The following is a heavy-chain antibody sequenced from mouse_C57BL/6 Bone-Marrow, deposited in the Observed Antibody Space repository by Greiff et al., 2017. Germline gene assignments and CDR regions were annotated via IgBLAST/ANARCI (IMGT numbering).Heavy chain of an antibody. J-gene: IGHJ1*03. D-gene: IGHD1-1*01. V-gene: IGHV1-85*01. CDR1: GYTFTSYD. Sequence: QVHVKQSGPELVKPGASVKLSCKASGYTFTSYDINWVKQRPGQGLEWIGWIYPRDGSTKYNEKFKGKATLTVDTSSSTAYMELHSLTSEDSAVYFCARKGITTVVPYFDVWGTGTTVTVSS. CDR3: ARKGITTVVPYFDV. CDR2: IYPRDGST.